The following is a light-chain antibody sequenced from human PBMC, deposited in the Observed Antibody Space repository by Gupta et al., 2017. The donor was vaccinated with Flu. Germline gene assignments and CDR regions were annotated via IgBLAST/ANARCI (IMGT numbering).Light chain of an antibody. V-gene: IGKV1-39*01. CDR2: SAS. Sequence: GDRGAIPCRASQSIALHVNWYQQKPGKAPHLLIHSASALHTGVPSRFNGSGAWSEFTLTINSLQPEDSATYYCQQTYTTPRTFGQGTKLEIK. J-gene: IGKJ1*01. CDR1: QSIALH. CDR3: QQTYTTPRT.